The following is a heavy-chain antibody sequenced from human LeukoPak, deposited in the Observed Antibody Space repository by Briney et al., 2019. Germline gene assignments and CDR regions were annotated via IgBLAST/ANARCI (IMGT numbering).Heavy chain of an antibody. CDR1: GFTFSSYW. CDR3: ARDLLAGDDY. D-gene: IGHD2-15*01. Sequence: GGCLRLSCAVSGFTFSSYWMSWVRQAPGKGLEWVAHIKHDGSDKVYVESVKGRFTISRDNPKNSLFLQMNSLRAEDTAVYYCARDLLAGDDYWGQGTPVTVSS. J-gene: IGHJ4*02. CDR2: IKHDGSDK. V-gene: IGHV3-7*04.